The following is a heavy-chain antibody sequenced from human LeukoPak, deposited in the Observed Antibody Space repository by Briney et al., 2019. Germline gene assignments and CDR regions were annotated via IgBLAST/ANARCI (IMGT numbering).Heavy chain of an antibody. CDR3: AKIRWGGYYYYGMDV. Sequence: ISGSGGSTYYADSVKGRFTISRDNSKNTLYLQMNSLRAEDTAVYYCAKIRWGGYYYYGMDVWGQGTTVTVSS. J-gene: IGHJ6*02. V-gene: IGHV3-23*01. D-gene: IGHD4-23*01. CDR2: ISGSGGST.